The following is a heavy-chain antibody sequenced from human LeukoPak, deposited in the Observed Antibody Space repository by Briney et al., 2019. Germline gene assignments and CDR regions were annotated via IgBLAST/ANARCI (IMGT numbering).Heavy chain of an antibody. J-gene: IGHJ3*02. CDR3: TRLMTTVTTAAFDI. Sequence: PGGSLRLSCAASGFTFSSYWMHWVRQAPGEGLVWVSRINSDGSGTTYADSVKGRFTISRDNARNTLYLQMNSLRAEDTAVYYCTRLMTTVTTAAFDIWGQGTMVTVSS. D-gene: IGHD4-17*01. V-gene: IGHV3-74*01. CDR1: GFTFSSYW. CDR2: INSDGSGT.